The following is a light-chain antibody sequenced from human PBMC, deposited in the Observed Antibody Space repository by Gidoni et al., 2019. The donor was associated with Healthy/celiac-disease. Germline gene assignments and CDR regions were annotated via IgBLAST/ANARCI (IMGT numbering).Light chain of an antibody. V-gene: IGLV1-40*01. CDR2: ADN. Sequence: QSVLTQPPSVSGAPGQRVTISCTGSFSNIGAAYEVSWYPQLPGTVPKLLILADNNRPSGVPDRFSGSKSGTSASLTITGLQDDDEGDYYCQSYDSALRVVFGGGTKVTV. CDR1: FSNIGAAYE. CDR3: QSYDSALRVV. J-gene: IGLJ2*01.